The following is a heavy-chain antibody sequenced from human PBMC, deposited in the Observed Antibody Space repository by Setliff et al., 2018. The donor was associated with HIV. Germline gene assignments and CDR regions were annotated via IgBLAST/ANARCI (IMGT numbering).Heavy chain of an antibody. D-gene: IGHD1-26*01. J-gene: IGHJ4*02. CDR3: ARDGGDPRCSGTYNY. CDR1: GGSISSSRYY. V-gene: IGHV4-39*07. CDR2: IYYSGTT. Sequence: PSETLSLTCTVSGGSISSSRYYWGWIRQPPGMGLEWIGSIYYSGTTYYNPSLKSRVTISVDTSKNQFSLKLTSVTAADTAMYFCARDGGDPRCSGTYNYWGQGALVTVSS.